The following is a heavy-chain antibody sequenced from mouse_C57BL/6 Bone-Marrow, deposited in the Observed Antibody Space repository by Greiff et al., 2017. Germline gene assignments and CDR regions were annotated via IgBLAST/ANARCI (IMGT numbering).Heavy chain of an antibody. J-gene: IGHJ4*01. CDR3: ARRTTVVATDAMDY. CDR2: INPSTGGT. CDR1: GYSFTGYY. V-gene: IGHV1-43*01. Sequence: VQLQQSGPELVKPGASVKISCKASGYSFTGYYMHWVKQSSEKSLEWIGEINPSTGGTSYNQKFKGKATLTVDKSSSTASMQRKSLTSEDSAVYYGARRTTVVATDAMDYWGQGTSVTVSS. D-gene: IGHD1-1*01.